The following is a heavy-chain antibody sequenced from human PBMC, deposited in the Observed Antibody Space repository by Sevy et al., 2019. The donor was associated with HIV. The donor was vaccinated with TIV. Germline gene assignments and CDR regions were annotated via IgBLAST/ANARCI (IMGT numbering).Heavy chain of an antibody. CDR1: GYNFNDYY. CDR3: ARGDGTGRCFDS. CDR2: INPTSSSI. Sequence: ASVKVSCKASGYNFNDYYIHWVRQAPGQGLQWMGVINPTSSSIYYPPKFQGRVTMTRDTSTSTVSLDLSSLRSEDTAVYYCARGDGTGRCFDSWGQGTLVTVSS. D-gene: IGHD1-26*01. V-gene: IGHV1-46*02. J-gene: IGHJ4*02.